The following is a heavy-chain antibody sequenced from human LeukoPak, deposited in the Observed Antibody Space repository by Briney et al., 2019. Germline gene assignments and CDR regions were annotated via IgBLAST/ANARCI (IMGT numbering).Heavy chain of an antibody. CDR1: GGSFSGYY. CDR2: INHSGST. J-gene: IGHJ4*02. V-gene: IGHV4-34*01. Sequence: SETLSLTCAVYGGSFSGYYWSWIRQPPGKGLEWIGEINHSGSTNYNPSLKSRVTISVDTSKNQFSLQLSSVTAADTAVYYCATYYYDSSGQMRGDYFDYWGQGTLVTVSS. CDR3: ATYYYDSSGQMRGDYFDY. D-gene: IGHD3-22*01.